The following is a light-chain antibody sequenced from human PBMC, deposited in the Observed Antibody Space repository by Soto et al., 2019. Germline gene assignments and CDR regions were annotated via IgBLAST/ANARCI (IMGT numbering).Light chain of an antibody. V-gene: IGKV3-20*01. J-gene: IGKJ4*01. CDR3: QQYNSYPLT. Sequence: EIVLTRSPGTLSLSPGERATLSCRASQSISSSYLAWYQQKPGQAPRLLIYGASSRATGIPDRFSGSGSGTDFTLTISSLQPDDFATYYCQQYNSYPLTFGGGTKVEIK. CDR2: GAS. CDR1: QSISSSY.